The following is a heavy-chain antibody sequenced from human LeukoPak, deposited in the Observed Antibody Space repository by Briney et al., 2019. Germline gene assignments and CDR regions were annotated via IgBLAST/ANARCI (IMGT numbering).Heavy chain of an antibody. D-gene: IGHD4-23*01. CDR1: GFTFSSYA. CDR3: ARDALDGPNSVGFDY. CDR2: ISGSGGST. V-gene: IGHV3-23*01. Sequence: GGSLRLSCAASGFTFSSYAMSWVRQAPGKGLEWVSAISGSGGSTYYADSAKGRFIISRDNSKNTLYLQMNSLRREDTALYYCARDALDGPNSVGFDYWGQGTLVTVS. J-gene: IGHJ4*02.